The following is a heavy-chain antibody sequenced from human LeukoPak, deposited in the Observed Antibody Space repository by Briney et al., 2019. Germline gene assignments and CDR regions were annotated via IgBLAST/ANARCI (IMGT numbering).Heavy chain of an antibody. CDR2: INPNSGGT. J-gene: IGHJ6*03. CDR3: ATQLDMYYYYYMDV. D-gene: IGHD6-13*01. V-gene: IGHV1-2*02. Sequence: ASVKVSCKASGYTFTGYYMHWVRQAPGQGLEWMGWINPNSGGTNYAQKFQGRVTMTRDTSISTAYMELSRLRSDDTAVYYCATQLDMYYYYYMDVWGKGTTVTVSS. CDR1: GYTFTGYY.